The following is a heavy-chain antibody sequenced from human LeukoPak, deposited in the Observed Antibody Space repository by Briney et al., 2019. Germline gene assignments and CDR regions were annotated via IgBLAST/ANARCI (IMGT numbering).Heavy chain of an antibody. CDR1: GFTFSIYG. V-gene: IGHV3-23*01. CDR2: ISGSGGST. CDR3: AKDPYCYGSGSYET. D-gene: IGHD3-10*01. J-gene: IGHJ5*02. Sequence: GGSLRLSCAASGFTFSIYGMSCVRQAPGKGLEWVSAISGSGGSTYYADSVKGRFTISRDNSKNTLYLQMNSLRAEDTAVYYCAKDPYCYGSGSYETWGPRTLVTASP.